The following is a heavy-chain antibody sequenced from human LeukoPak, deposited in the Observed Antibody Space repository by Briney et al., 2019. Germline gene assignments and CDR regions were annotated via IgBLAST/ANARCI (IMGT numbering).Heavy chain of an antibody. D-gene: IGHD2-15*01. V-gene: IGHV3-15*01. CDR2: IKSKTDGGTT. CDR1: GFTFSNAW. J-gene: IGHJ4*02. CDR3: TTKRLELGYCSGGSCYGFDY. Sequence: GGPLRLSCAASGFTFSNAWMSWVRQAPGKGLEWVGRIKSKTDGGTTDYAAPVKGRFTISRDDSKNTLYLQMNSLKTEDTAVYYCTTKRLELGYCSGGSCYGFDYWGQGTLVTVSS.